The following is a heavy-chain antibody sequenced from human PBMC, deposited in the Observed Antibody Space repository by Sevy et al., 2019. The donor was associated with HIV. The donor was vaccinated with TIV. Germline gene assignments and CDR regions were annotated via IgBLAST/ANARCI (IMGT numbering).Heavy chain of an antibody. CDR1: VFTFNNAW. D-gene: IGHD1-26*01. Sequence: GGSLRLSCAASVFTFNNAWMSWVRQAPGKGLEWVGRIKSKSEGGTRDFAPPVKGRFAISRDDSKNTLYLQMDSLKTEDTAVYYCAAGVGASDFDYWGQGILVTVSS. J-gene: IGHJ4*02. V-gene: IGHV3-15*01. CDR2: IKSKSEGGTR. CDR3: AAGVGASDFDY.